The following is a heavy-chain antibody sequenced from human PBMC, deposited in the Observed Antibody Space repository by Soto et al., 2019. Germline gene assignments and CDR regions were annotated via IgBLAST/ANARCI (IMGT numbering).Heavy chain of an antibody. Sequence: SGPTLVNPTQPLTLTCNFPGFSLSTYGLGVGWIRQPPGKALEWLALIYWDDDTRFSPSLNSRLAITKDTSKSQVVLTMTHMDPVDTVTYYCAHRPGFSMAFDYWGPGSLVTVSS. J-gene: IGHJ4*02. CDR2: IYWDDDT. V-gene: IGHV2-5*02. D-gene: IGHD3-10*01. CDR1: GFSLSTYGLG. CDR3: AHRPGFSMAFDY.